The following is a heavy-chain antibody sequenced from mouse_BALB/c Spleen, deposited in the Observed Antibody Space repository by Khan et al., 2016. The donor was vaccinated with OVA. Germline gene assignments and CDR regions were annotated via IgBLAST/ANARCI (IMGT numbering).Heavy chain of an antibody. CDR1: GYTFTEYT. CDR3: ASNGNDFDY. Sequence: EVQLQQSGPELVKPGASVKISCKPSGYTFTEYTMHWVKQSHGQSLEWIGGIYPNNGGTNYNQKFNGKATLTVDKSSSTAYMELRSLTSEDSAVDESASNGNDFDYWGQGTTLTVSS. J-gene: IGHJ2*01. CDR2: IYPNNGGT. D-gene: IGHD2-1*01. V-gene: IGHV1-18*01.